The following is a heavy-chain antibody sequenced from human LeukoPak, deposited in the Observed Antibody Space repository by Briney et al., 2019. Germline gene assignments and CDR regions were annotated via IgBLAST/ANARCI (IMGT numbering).Heavy chain of an antibody. V-gene: IGHV3-74*03. D-gene: IGHD2-8*02. CDR3: VRDLVLVETPGDDFDF. CDR1: GFPSSSYW. J-gene: IGHJ4*02. Sequence: GGSLRLSCAASGFPSSSYWIHWFRKVPGKGLFWAERFNPRSTVITYADSVRGRFTISRDNAENTVSLQMNSLRGEDTAVYYCVRDLVLVETPGDDFDFWGQGTLVTVSS. CDR2: FNPRSTVI.